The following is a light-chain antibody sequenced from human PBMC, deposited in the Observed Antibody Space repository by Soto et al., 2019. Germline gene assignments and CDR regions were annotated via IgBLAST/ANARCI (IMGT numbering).Light chain of an antibody. V-gene: IGKV3-11*01. CDR2: DAS. Sequence: EIVSTQSPATLSLSPGERATLSCRASQSVSSYLAWYQQKPGQAPRLLIYDASNRATGIPPRFSGSGSGTDFTLTISSLEPEDFAVYYCQQRSNWPLTFGGGTKVDIK. CDR3: QQRSNWPLT. CDR1: QSVSSY. J-gene: IGKJ4*01.